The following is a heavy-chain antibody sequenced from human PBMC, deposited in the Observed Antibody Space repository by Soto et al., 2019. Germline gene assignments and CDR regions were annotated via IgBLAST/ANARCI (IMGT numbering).Heavy chain of an antibody. CDR1: GFSVTANY. D-gene: IGHD5-12*01. CDR3: HGYGY. Sequence: EVQVVESGGGLIQPGGSLRLSCEVSGFSVTANYMSWVRQAPGKGLEWVSVIYSGGSTYYIDSVKGRFSISRDISKNTLYLQMNSLRAEDTAVCYCHGYGYWGQGTLVTVSS. CDR2: IYSGGST. V-gene: IGHV3-53*01. J-gene: IGHJ4*02.